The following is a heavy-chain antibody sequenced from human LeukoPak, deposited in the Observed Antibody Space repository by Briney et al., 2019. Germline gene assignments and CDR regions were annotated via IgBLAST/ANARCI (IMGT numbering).Heavy chain of an antibody. J-gene: IGHJ3*02. CDR1: GFTFSSYA. CDR2: ISGRDGST. CDR3: AKIRPLAYDI. D-gene: IGHD3-3*02. V-gene: IGHV3-23*01. Sequence: GGSLRLSCAASGFTFSSYAMNWVRQAPGKGLEWVSAISGRDGSTYYADSVKGRFTISRDNSKNTLYLQMNSLRAEDTAVYYCAKIRPLAYDIWGQGTMVTVSS.